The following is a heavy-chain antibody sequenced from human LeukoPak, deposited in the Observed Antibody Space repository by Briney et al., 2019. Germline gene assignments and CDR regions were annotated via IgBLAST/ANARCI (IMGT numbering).Heavy chain of an antibody. CDR1: GFTSSSYW. V-gene: IGHV3-7*01. Sequence: GGSLRLSCAASGFTSSSYWMSWVRQAPGKGLKWLANIKQDGSEKYYVDSVKGRFTISRDNAKNSLYLQMNSLRAEDTAVYYCARIVVVVAATWFDPWGQGTLVTVSS. D-gene: IGHD2-15*01. CDR2: IKQDGSEK. CDR3: ARIVVVVAATWFDP. J-gene: IGHJ5*02.